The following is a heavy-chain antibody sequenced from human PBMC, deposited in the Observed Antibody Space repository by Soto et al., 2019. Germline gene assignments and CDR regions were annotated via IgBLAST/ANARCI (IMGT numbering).Heavy chain of an antibody. D-gene: IGHD2-15*01. CDR3: AKDVEPFVVVVQGWFDP. CDR2: ISYDGSNK. Sequence: QVQLVESGGGVVQPGRSLRLSCAASGFTFSSYGMHWVRQAPGKGLEWVAVISYDGSNKYYADSVKGRFTISRDNSKNTLYLQMNSLRAEERAVYYCAKDVEPFVVVVQGWFDPWGQGPLVTVSS. J-gene: IGHJ5*02. V-gene: IGHV3-30*18. CDR1: GFTFSSYG.